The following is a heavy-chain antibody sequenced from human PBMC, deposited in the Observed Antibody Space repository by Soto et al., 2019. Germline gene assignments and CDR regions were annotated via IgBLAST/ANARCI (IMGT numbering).Heavy chain of an antibody. CDR1: GYTFTGYY. J-gene: IGHJ4*02. CDR2: INPNTYAT. CDR3: ARAPFRVHPNYFDY. D-gene: IGHD1-1*01. V-gene: IGHV1-2*02. Sequence: QVQLVQSRAELKKPGDSVKVSCEASGYTFTGYYIHWVRQAPGHGLQWMGWINPNTYATTYAQRFQGRVTMTRDASNSTVYMDLSSLRSDDTAIYYCARAPFRVHPNYFDYWGQGTLVTVSS.